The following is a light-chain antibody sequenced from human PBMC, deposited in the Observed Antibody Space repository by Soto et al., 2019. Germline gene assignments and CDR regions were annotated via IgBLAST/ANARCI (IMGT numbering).Light chain of an antibody. Sequence: EVVLTQSPTTLSLSPGARATLSCRARQSVSSYFAWYQQKPGQAPRLLIYDASTRASGIPARFSGSGSGTDFTLTISSLQPEDFSVYYCQQRSYWPLTFGGGTKVEIK. CDR1: QSVSSY. CDR3: QQRSYWPLT. J-gene: IGKJ4*01. V-gene: IGKV3-11*01. CDR2: DAS.